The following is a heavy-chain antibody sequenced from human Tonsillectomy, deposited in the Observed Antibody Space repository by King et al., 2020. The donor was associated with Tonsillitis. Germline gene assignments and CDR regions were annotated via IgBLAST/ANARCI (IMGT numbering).Heavy chain of an antibody. Sequence: VQLVESGGGLVQPGGSLRLSCAASGFTFSSYWMHWVRQAPGKGLVWVSRINSDGSSTSYADSVKGRFTISRDNAKNTLYLQMNSLRAEDTAVYYCARDRHYDDYFSYYYYGMDVWGQGTTVTVSS. J-gene: IGHJ6*02. D-gene: IGHD4-17*01. CDR2: INSDGSST. CDR3: ARDRHYDDYFSYYYYGMDV. CDR1: GFTFSSYW. V-gene: IGHV3-74*01.